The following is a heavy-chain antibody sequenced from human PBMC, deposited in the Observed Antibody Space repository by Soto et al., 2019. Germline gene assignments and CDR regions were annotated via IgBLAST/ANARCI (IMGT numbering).Heavy chain of an antibody. CDR1: GFTFSDHY. D-gene: IGHD4-17*01. J-gene: IGHJ4*02. CDR3: VRAFLVTTLYYFDL. Sequence: EELLVESGGGLVQPGGSLRLSCAASGFTFSDHYMDWVRQAPGKGLEWVARIRNKANGYTTEYAASVKGRFSVSRDDSKNSLFLQMSSLITEDTAVYYCVRAFLVTTLYYFDLWGQGTLVTVCS. V-gene: IGHV3-72*01. CDR2: IRNKANGYTT.